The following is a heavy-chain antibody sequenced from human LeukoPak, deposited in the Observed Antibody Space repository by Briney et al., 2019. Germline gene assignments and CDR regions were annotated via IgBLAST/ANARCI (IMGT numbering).Heavy chain of an antibody. Sequence: GGSLRLSCAASGFTVSSNYMSWVRQAPGKGLEWVSVIYSGGTTYYADSVKGRFTISRDSSKSTLYLQMNSLRAEDDTAVYYCATRNFDDSGIYALGYWGQGTLVTVSS. CDR3: ATRNFDDSGIYALGY. V-gene: IGHV3-53*01. J-gene: IGHJ4*02. D-gene: IGHD3-10*01. CDR2: IYSGGTT. CDR1: GFTVSSNY.